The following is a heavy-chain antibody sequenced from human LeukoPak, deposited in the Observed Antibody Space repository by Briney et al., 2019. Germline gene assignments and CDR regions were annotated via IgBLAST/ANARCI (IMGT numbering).Heavy chain of an antibody. V-gene: IGHV3-53*01. CDR2: FYSGGST. CDR1: GFTVSSNY. Sequence: PGGSLRLSCAASGFTVSSNYMSWVRQAPGKGLEWVSVFYSGGSTYYADSVKGRFTISRGNSKNTVYLQMNSLRAEDTAVYYCARGDGYNFWDYWGQGTLVTVSS. CDR3: ARGDGYNFWDY. J-gene: IGHJ4*02. D-gene: IGHD5-24*01.